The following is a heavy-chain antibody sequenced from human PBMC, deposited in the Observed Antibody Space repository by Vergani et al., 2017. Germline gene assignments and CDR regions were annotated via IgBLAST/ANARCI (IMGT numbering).Heavy chain of an antibody. Sequence: EVQLLQSGGGVIQPGGSVRLSCAASGFTFSACPMTWVRQAPGKGLEWVSAISARYPSTYYADSVKGRFTISRDNSKNMLYLQMNSLRAEDTAVYYCAKAAIRSQARDYWGQGTLVTVSS. J-gene: IGHJ4*02. CDR2: ISARYPST. CDR1: GFTFSACP. CDR3: AKAAIRSQARDY. V-gene: IGHV3-23*01.